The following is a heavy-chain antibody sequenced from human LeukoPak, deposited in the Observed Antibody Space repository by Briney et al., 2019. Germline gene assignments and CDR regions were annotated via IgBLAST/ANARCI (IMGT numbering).Heavy chain of an antibody. Sequence: PSETLSLTCTVSGGSISSYYWSWIRQPPGKGLEWIGYIYYSGSTNYNPSLKSRVTISVDTSKNQFSLKLSSVTAADTAVYYCARHNILWLGELKYYLDYWGQGTLVTVSS. CDR1: GGSISSYY. D-gene: IGHD3-10*01. CDR3: ARHNILWLGELKYYLDY. J-gene: IGHJ4*02. V-gene: IGHV4-59*08. CDR2: IYYSGST.